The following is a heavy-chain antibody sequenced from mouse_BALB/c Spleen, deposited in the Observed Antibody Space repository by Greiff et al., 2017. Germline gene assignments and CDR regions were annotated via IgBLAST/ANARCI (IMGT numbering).Heavy chain of an antibody. CDR1: GFTFSSYA. J-gene: IGHJ4*01. CDR3: ARRDGYPYAMDY. D-gene: IGHD2-3*01. CDR2: ISSGGSYT. V-gene: IGHV5-9-3*01. Sequence: EVKLEESGGGLVKPGGSLKLSCAASGFTFSSYAMSWVRQTPEKRLEWVATISSGGSYTYYPDSVKGRFTISRDNAKNTLYLQMSSLRSEDTAMYYCARRDGYPYAMDYWGQGTSVTVSS.